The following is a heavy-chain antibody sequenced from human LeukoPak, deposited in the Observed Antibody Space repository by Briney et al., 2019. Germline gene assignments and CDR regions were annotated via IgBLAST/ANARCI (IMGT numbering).Heavy chain of an antibody. D-gene: IGHD4-17*01. J-gene: IGHJ4*02. CDR1: GFTFSRYG. CDR2: IWHDGSNT. Sequence: PVRSRRLSCAAPGFTFSRYGMHWVRQAPGKGLEWVAVIWHDGSNTYYAASLKARFLLSRDTSMNTLYLQMTSLRAEDTAVYYCARDSDYGDGFDYWGQGTLVTVSS. CDR3: ARDSDYGDGFDY. V-gene: IGHV3-33*01.